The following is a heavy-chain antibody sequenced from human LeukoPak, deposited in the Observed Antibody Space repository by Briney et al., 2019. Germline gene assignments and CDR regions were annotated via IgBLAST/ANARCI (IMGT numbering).Heavy chain of an antibody. CDR2: INTNTGNP. CDR3: SVAGTSGYYYGMDV. J-gene: IGHJ6*02. D-gene: IGHD6-19*01. V-gene: IGHV7-4-1*02. Sequence: EASVKVSCKASGYTFTSYAMNWVRQAPGQGLEWMGWINTNTGNPTYAQGFTGRFVFSLDTSVSTAYLQISSLKAEDTAVYYCSVAGTSGYYYGMDVWGQGTTVTVSS. CDR1: GYTFTSYA.